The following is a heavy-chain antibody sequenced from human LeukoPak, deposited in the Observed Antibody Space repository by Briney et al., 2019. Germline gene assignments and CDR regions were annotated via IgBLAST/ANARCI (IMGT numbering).Heavy chain of an antibody. CDR3: VRPADYGSGRYDY. Sequence: GESLKISSKGSGYSFTSYWIGWVRQMPGKGLEWMGIIYPGDSDTRYSPSFQGQVTISADKSISTAYLQWSSLKASDTAMYYCVRPADYGSGRYDYWGQGTLVTVSS. CDR1: GYSFTSYW. D-gene: IGHD3-10*01. J-gene: IGHJ4*02. CDR2: IYPGDSDT. V-gene: IGHV5-51*01.